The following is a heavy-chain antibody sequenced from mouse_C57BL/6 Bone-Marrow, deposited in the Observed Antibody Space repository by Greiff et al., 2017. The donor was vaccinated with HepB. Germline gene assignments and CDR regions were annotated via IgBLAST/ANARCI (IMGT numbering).Heavy chain of an antibody. CDR2: IWSGGST. V-gene: IGHV2-2*01. D-gene: IGHD2-4*01. J-gene: IGHJ4*01. CDR1: GFSLTSYG. Sequence: VKLVESGPGLVQPSQSLSITCTVSGFSLTSYGVHWVRQSPGKGLEWLGVIWSGGSTDYNAAFISRLSISKDNSKSQVFFKMNSLQADDTAIYYCARIYYDYDAYAMDYWGQGTSVTVSS. CDR3: ARIYYDYDAYAMDY.